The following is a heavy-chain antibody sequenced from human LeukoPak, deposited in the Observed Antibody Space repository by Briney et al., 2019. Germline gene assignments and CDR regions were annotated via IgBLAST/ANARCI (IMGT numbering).Heavy chain of an antibody. J-gene: IGHJ4*02. CDR3: LASGGY. V-gene: IGHV3-7*01. D-gene: IGHD6-25*01. Sequence: GGSLRLSCAASGFTFSSYWTNWVRQAPGKGLEWVANIKPDGSEKYYVDSVKGRFTISRDNAKNSLYLQMSSLRAEDTAVYYCLASGGYWGQGTLVTVSS. CDR2: IKPDGSEK. CDR1: GFTFSSYW.